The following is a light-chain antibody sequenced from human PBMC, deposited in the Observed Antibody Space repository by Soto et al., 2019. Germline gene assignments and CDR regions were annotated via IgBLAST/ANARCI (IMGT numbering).Light chain of an antibody. CDR3: QQYNNWPQT. Sequence: ETVMTQSPATLSVSPGERATLSCRASQSISSNLAWFQQKPGQAPRLLIYDAHTMASGFPARFSGSRSGREFTLIISSLQSEDFAVYYCQQYNNWPQTFGQGTKVE. CDR1: QSISSN. V-gene: IGKV3-15*01. CDR2: DAH. J-gene: IGKJ1*01.